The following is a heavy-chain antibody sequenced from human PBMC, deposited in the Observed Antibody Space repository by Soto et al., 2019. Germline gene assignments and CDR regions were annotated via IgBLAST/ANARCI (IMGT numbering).Heavy chain of an antibody. Sequence: EVQLLESGGGLVQPGGSLRLSCAASGFTFSNYAVTWVRQAPGKGLEWVSTISGSGGSTYYADSVKGRFTISRDNSKNKLYLQRNSLRAEDTAVYYCAKDQGSSWYEIDYWGQGTLVTVSS. CDR2: ISGSGGST. J-gene: IGHJ4*02. V-gene: IGHV3-23*01. CDR3: AKDQGSSWYEIDY. CDR1: GFTFSNYA. D-gene: IGHD6-13*01.